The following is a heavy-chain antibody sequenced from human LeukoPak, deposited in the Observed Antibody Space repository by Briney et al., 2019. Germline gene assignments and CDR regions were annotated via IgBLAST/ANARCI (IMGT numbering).Heavy chain of an antibody. CDR3: ARTWYFDL. J-gene: IGHJ2*01. CDR2: IYYSGST. V-gene: IGHV4-59*01. CDR1: GGSISSYY. Sequence: PSETLSLTXTVSGGSISSYYWSWIRQPPGKGLEWIGYIYYSGSTNYNPSLKSRVTISVDTSKNQFSLKLSSVIAADTAVYYCARTWYFDLWGRGTLVTVSS.